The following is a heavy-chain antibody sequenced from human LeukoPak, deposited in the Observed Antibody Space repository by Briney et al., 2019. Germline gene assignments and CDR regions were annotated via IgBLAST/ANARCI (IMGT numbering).Heavy chain of an antibody. J-gene: IGHJ4*02. CDR3: AREGRVGALDY. V-gene: IGHV1-46*01. Sequence: ASVKVSCKASGYTFTCYYMHWVRQAPGQGLEWMGIINPSGGSTSYAQKFQGRVTMTRDTSTSTVYMELSSLRSEDTAVYYCAREGRVGALDYWGQGTLVTVSS. CDR1: GYTFTCYY. D-gene: IGHD1-26*01. CDR2: INPSGGST.